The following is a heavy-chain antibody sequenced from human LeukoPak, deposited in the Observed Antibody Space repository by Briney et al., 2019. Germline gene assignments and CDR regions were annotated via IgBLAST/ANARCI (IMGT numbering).Heavy chain of an antibody. CDR2: IRYDGSNK. CDR1: GFTFSSYG. V-gene: IGHV3-30*02. CDR3: AKDFSVYYYDSRVFDY. Sequence: GGSLRLSCAASGFTFSSYGMHWVRQAPGKGLEWVAFIRYDGSNKYYADSVKGRFTISRDNSKNTLYLQMNSLRAEDTAVYYCAKDFSVYYYDSRVFDYWGQGTLVTVSS. D-gene: IGHD3-22*01. J-gene: IGHJ4*02.